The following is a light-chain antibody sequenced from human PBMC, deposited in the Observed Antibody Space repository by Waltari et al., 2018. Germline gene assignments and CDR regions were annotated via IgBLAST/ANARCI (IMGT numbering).Light chain of an antibody. CDR1: QNLLYSSNNKNY. V-gene: IGKV4-1*01. Sequence: DIVMTQSPDSLAVSLGERATINCKSSQNLLYSSNNKNYLAWYQQKPGQPPKLLIYWASTREFGVPDRFSGSGSDTDFTLTISSLQAEDVAVYYCQQYYTTPPYTFGQGTKLEIK. J-gene: IGKJ2*01. CDR3: QQYYTTPPYT. CDR2: WAS.